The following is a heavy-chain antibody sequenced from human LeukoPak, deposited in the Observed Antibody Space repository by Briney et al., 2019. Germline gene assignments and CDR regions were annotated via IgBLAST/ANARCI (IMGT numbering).Heavy chain of an antibody. Sequence: GGSLRLSCAAYGFTFSSYAMSWVRQAPGKGLEWVSAISGSGGSTYYADSGMGRFTISRDNSKNTLYMQMNSLIAEDTAVYYCPKDDIVVVPAAVYFDYWGQGTLVTVSS. J-gene: IGHJ4*02. CDR1: GFTFSSYA. CDR3: PKDDIVVVPAAVYFDY. D-gene: IGHD2-2*01. V-gene: IGHV3-23*01. CDR2: ISGSGGST.